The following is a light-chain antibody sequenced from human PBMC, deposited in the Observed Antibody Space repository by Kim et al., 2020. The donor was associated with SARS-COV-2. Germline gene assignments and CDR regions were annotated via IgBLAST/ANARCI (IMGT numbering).Light chain of an antibody. CDR3: QHRRT. CDR1: QSVSRA. J-gene: IGKJ4*01. Sequence: ATLSLSPGERATLSCRTSQSVSRALAWYRQRPGQAPTLLIYYTSNRATGIPARFSGSGSGTDFTLTISSIEPEDFAVYYCQHRRTFGGGTKVDIK. V-gene: IGKV3-11*01. CDR2: YTS.